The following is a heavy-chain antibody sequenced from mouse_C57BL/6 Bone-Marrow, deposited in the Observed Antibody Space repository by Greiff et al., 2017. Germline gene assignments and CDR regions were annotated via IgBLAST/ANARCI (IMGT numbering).Heavy chain of an antibody. CDR2: IDPSDSYT. CDR1: GYTFTSYW. CDR3: ARDRVVAFDC. J-gene: IGHJ2*01. D-gene: IGHD1-1*01. Sequence: VQLQQPGAELVRPGTSVKLSCKASGYTFTSYWMHWVKQRPGQGLEWIGVIDPSDSYTNYNQKFKGKATLTVDTSSSTAYMQLSSLTSEDSAVYYCARDRVVAFDCWGQGTTLTVSS. V-gene: IGHV1-59*01.